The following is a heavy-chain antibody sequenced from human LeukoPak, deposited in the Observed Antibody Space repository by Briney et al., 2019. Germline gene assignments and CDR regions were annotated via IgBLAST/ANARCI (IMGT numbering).Heavy chain of an antibody. CDR2: IYHSGST. J-gene: IGHJ5*02. V-gene: IGHV4-38-2*02. CDR3: ARDGDIVATIIYWFDP. CDR1: GYSISSGYF. Sequence: NPSETLSLTCTVSGYSISSGYFWGWMRQPPGKGLEWIGSIYHSGSTYYNPSLKSRVTISVDTSKNQFSLKLSSVTAADTAVYYCARDGDIVATIIYWFDPWGQGTLVTVSS. D-gene: IGHD5-12*01.